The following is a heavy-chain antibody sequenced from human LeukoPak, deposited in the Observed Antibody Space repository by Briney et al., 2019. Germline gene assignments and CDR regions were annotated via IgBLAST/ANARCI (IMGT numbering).Heavy chain of an antibody. V-gene: IGHV3-74*01. Sequence: PGGSLRLCCAASGFTFSSYWMHWVRQAPGEGLVWVSRIKYDESITNYADSVKGRFTISRDNAKNTLYLYMNSLRGDDTAIYFCVRSCSSGSCYGYKDYWGQGTLVTVSS. CDR2: IKYDESIT. CDR3: VRSCSSGSCYGYKDY. J-gene: IGHJ4*02. D-gene: IGHD2-2*01. CDR1: GFTFSSYW.